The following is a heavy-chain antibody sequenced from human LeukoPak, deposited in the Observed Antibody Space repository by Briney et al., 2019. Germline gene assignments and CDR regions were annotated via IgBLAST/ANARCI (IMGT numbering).Heavy chain of an antibody. V-gene: IGHV3-30*02. Sequence: GGSLRLSCAASGFIFSDYGMHWVRQAPGKGLEWVAFIRSDGSNEYYADSVKGRFTISGDNSKNTLYLQMNILRAEDTAVYYCAKDANSGWSDFDYWGQGTLVTVSS. J-gene: IGHJ4*02. CDR2: IRSDGSNE. CDR1: GFIFSDYG. D-gene: IGHD6-19*01. CDR3: AKDANSGWSDFDY.